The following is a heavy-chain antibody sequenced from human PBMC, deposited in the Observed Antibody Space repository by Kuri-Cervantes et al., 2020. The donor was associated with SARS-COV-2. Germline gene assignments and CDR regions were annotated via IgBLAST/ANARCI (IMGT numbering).Heavy chain of an antibody. CDR1: GFTFTSSA. Sequence: SVQVSSKASGFTFTSSAMQWVRQARGQRREWIGWIVVGSGNTNYAQKFQERVTITRDMSTSTAYMEQSSLRSEDTAVYYCAAGLPASMDYYYYYMDVWGKGTTVTVSS. D-gene: IGHD2-2*01. J-gene: IGHJ6*03. V-gene: IGHV1-58*02. CDR2: IVVGSGNT. CDR3: AAGLPASMDYYYYYMDV.